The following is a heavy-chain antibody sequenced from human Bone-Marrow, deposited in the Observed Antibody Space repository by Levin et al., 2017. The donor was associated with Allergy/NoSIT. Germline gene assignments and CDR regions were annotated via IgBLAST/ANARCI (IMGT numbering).Heavy chain of an antibody. D-gene: IGHD2-2*01. Sequence: LSLTCAASGFTFRRSYMHWVRPAPGKGLVWVSRITLDVTDTYYADSVKGRFTISRDNAENTLFLQMNSLRAEDTAIYYCARGGCSSTSCLDYWGQGILVTVSS. CDR3: ARGGCSSTSCLDY. CDR1: GFTFRRSY. J-gene: IGHJ4*02. CDR2: ITLDVTDT. V-gene: IGHV3-74*01.